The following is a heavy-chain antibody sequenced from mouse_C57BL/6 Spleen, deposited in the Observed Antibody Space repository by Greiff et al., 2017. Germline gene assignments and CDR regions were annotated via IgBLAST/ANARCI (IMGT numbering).Heavy chain of an antibody. J-gene: IGHJ4*01. CDR2: IYPGSGST. V-gene: IGHV1-55*01. Sequence: QVQLKQPGAELVKPGASVKMSCKASGYTFTSYWITWVKQRPGQGLEWIGDIYPGSGSTNYNEKFKSKATLTVDTSSSTAYMQLSSLTSEDSAVYYCARREDYDWTSYAMDYWGQGTSVTVSS. CDR3: ARREDYDWTSYAMDY. CDR1: GYTFTSYW. D-gene: IGHD2-4*01.